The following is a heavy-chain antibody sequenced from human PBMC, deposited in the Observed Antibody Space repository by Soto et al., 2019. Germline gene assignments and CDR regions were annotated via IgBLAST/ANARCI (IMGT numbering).Heavy chain of an antibody. Sequence: SLRLSGAASGFTFRGYGMRWVRQAPGRGLEWVALISYDGSIKYYADSVRGRFTISRDNSKNTLYLQMNSLRAEDTAVYYCANSEYSRYKTIAVWGQGTTLT. D-gene: IGHD5-18*01. CDR3: ANSEYSRYKTIAV. V-gene: IGHV3-30*18. J-gene: IGHJ6*02. CDR1: GFTFRGYG. CDR2: ISYDGSIK.